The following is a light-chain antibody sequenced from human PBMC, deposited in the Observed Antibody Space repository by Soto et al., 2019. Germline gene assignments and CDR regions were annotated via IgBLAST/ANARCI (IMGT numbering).Light chain of an antibody. CDR3: SSYTSSSTRV. CDR1: SSDVGGYNY. Sequence: QSALTQPASVSGSPGQSITISCTGTSSDVGGYNYVSWYQQHPGKAPKLMIYDVSNRPSGVSNRFSGSKFGNTASLTISGLQAEDEVDYYCSSYTSSSTRVFGGGTKPTVL. CDR2: DVS. V-gene: IGLV2-14*01. J-gene: IGLJ2*01.